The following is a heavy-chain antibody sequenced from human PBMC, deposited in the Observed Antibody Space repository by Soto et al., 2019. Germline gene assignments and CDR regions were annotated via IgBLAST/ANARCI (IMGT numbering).Heavy chain of an antibody. CDR2: IYPGDSDT. CDR3: ARAGADYYDGSGYDYGMDV. V-gene: IGHV5-51*01. Sequence: GESLKISCKGSGYSFTSYWIGWVRQMPGKGLEWMGIIYPGDSDTRYSPSFQGQVTISADKSISTAYLQWNSLKASDTAMYYCARAGADYYDGSGYDYGMDVWGQGTTVTVSS. D-gene: IGHD3-22*01. J-gene: IGHJ6*02. CDR1: GYSFTSYW.